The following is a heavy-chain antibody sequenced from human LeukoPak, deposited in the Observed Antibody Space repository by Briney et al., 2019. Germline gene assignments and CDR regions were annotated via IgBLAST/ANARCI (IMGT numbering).Heavy chain of an antibody. V-gene: IGHV1-2*02. CDR3: ARDSRRVAVTAYRGYFDY. D-gene: IGHD6-19*01. Sequence: ASVKVSCTASGYTFTGDYMHWVRQAPGHGLEWMGWINPNSGGTNYAGQSHHDQGNAHHHSLHGADKETAVYSSARDSRRVAVTAYRGYFDYWGQGTLVTVSS. J-gene: IGHJ4*02. CDR2: INPNSGGT. CDR1: GYTFTGDY.